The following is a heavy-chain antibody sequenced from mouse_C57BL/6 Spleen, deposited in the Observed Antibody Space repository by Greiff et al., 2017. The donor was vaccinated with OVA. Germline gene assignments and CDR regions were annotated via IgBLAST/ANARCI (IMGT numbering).Heavy chain of an antibody. D-gene: IGHD1-1*01. CDR3: ARSYGSRGVDY. CDR1: GYPITSGYY. V-gene: IGHV3-6*01. Sequence: EVQRVESGPGLVKPSQSLSLTCSVTGYPITSGYYWNWIRQFPGNKLEWMGYISYDGSNNYNPSLKNRISITRDTSKNQFFLKLNSVTTEDTATYYCARSYGSRGVDYWGQGTTLTVSS. J-gene: IGHJ2*01. CDR2: ISYDGSN.